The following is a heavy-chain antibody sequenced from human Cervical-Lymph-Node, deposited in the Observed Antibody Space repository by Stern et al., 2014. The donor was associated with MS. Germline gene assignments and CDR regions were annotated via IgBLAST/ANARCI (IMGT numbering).Heavy chain of an antibody. CDR2: IIPGDSET. D-gene: IGHD3-16*01. V-gene: IGHV5-51*03. CDR3: ARRGLGYDGADH. Sequence: QLVQSGAEVRKPGESLKISCKVSGYSFANFWIGWVRQVPGKGLEWMGIIIPGDSETRSSPSFQGQVTLSADESISTACLQWSSLKASDTGIYYCARRGLGYDGADHWGQGALVTVSS. CDR1: GYSFANFW. J-gene: IGHJ4*02.